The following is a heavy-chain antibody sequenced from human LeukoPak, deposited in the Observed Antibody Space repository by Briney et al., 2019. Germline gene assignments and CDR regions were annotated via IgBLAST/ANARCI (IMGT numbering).Heavy chain of an antibody. CDR1: GYSISSGYY. D-gene: IGHD2-15*01. CDR3: ARAWRGGYCSGGSCYLDAFDI. Sequence: SETLSLTCTVSGYSISSGYYWGWIRQPPGKGLEWIGSIYHSGSTYYNPSLKSRVTISVDTSKNQFSLKLSSVTAADTAVYYCARAWRGGYCSGGSCYLDAFDIWGQGTMVTVSS. V-gene: IGHV4-38-2*02. J-gene: IGHJ3*02. CDR2: IYHSGST.